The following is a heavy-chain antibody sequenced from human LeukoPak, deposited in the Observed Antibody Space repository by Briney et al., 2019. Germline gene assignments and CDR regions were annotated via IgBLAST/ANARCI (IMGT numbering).Heavy chain of an antibody. CDR2: ISSSGSTI. Sequence: GGSLRLSCAASGFTFNTYTMNWVRQAPGKGLEWVSYISSSGSTIYYADSVKGRFTISRDNAKNSLYLQMNSLRAEDTAVYYCARDQYYDILTGHSFDYWGQGTLVTVSS. J-gene: IGHJ4*02. D-gene: IGHD3-9*01. V-gene: IGHV3-48*04. CDR3: ARDQYYDILTGHSFDY. CDR1: GFTFNTYT.